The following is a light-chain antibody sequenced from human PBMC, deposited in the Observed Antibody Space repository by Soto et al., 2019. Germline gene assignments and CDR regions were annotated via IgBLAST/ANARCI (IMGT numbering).Light chain of an antibody. V-gene: IGKV1-27*01. CDR1: QGINTY. Sequence: DIQMTQSPSSLSASVGDRVTITCRASQGINTYLAWYQQKPRKVPKLLIYAASTLQSGVPSRFSGRGSGTDFTLTISSLQPEDVATYYCQKYNSAPLTFGGGTRVEIE. J-gene: IGKJ4*01. CDR2: AAS. CDR3: QKYNSAPLT.